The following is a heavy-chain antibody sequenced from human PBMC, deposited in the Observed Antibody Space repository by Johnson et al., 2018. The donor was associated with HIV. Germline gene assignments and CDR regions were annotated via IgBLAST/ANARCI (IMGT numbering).Heavy chain of an antibody. Sequence: QVQLVESGGGVVQPGRSLRLSCVASGFTFSTYAMHWVRQAPGKGLEWVAVISYDGNNEYYAHSVKGRFTISRDNSKNTLFLQMNSLRPEDTAVYYCAKDGQRGRAMIVARLGAFDIWGQGTMVTVSS. V-gene: IGHV3-30*18. CDR3: AKDGQRGRAMIVARLGAFDI. D-gene: IGHD3-22*01. CDR2: ISYDGNNE. J-gene: IGHJ3*02. CDR1: GFTFSTYA.